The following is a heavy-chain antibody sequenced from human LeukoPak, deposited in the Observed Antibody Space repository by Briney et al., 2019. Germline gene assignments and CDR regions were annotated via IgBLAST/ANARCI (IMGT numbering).Heavy chain of an antibody. CDR1: GGSISSGGYY. J-gene: IGHJ6*02. V-gene: IGHV4-61*08. CDR3: AREARDIVVVPAAMHPLYYYYYGMDV. CDR2: IYYSGST. Sequence: SETLSLTCTVSGGSISSGGYYWSWIRQHPGKGLEWIGYIYYSGSTNYNPSLKSRVTISVDTSKNQFSLKLSSVTAADTAVYYCAREARDIVVVPAAMHPLYYYYYGMDVWGQGTTVTVSS. D-gene: IGHD2-2*01.